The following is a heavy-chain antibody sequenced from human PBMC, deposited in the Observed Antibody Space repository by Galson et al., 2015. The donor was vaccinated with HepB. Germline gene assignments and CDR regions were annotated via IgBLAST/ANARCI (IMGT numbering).Heavy chain of an antibody. CDR3: ARREGSSGYYAGFDY. CDR2: INAGNGNT. CDR1: GYTFNSYA. D-gene: IGHD3-22*01. V-gene: IGHV1-3*01. J-gene: IGHJ4*02. Sequence: SVKVSCKASGYTFNSYAMHWVRQAPGQRLEWMGWINAGNGNTKYSQKFQGRVTITRDTSASTAYMELSSLRSEDTAVYYCARREGSSGYYAGFDYRGQGSVVTVSS.